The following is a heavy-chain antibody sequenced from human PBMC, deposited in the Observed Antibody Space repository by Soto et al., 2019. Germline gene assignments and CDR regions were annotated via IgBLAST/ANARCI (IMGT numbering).Heavy chain of an antibody. CDR2: FYYSGGT. Sequence: QVQLQESGPGLVKPSETLSLTCTVSGDSITSYYWSWIRQPPGKGLEWIGCFYYSGGTNYNPSLKTRVTISIDTSKNQFSLKLSSVTAADTAVYYCARDPELRGYFDYWGQGILVTVSS. D-gene: IGHD1-26*01. CDR3: ARDPELRGYFDY. V-gene: IGHV4-59*01. CDR1: GDSITSYY. J-gene: IGHJ4*02.